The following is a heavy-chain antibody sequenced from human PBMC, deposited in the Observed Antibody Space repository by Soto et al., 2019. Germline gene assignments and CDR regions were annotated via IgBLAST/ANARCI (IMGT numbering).Heavy chain of an antibody. D-gene: IGHD1-26*01. J-gene: IGHJ4*02. CDR3: ARGRPWELYDY. CDR2: IYYSGST. CDR1: GGSISTYY. V-gene: IGHV4-59*01. Sequence: KPSETLSLTCTVSGGSISTYYWSWIRQPPGKGLEWIGYIYYSGSTNYNPSLKSRVTMSVDTSKNQFSLRLTSVTASDTAVYYCARGRPWELYDYWGQGTLVTVSS.